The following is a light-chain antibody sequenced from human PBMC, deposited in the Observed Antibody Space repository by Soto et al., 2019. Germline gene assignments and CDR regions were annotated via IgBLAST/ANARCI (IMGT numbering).Light chain of an antibody. CDR2: GAS. Sequence: EIVLTQSPGTLSLSPGERSTLSCRAIQSLSSNYLAWYQQKPGQAPRLLIYGASTRATGIPARFSGSGSGTEFTLTISSLQSEDLAVYYCQQYNNWPPITFGQGTRLEI. CDR3: QQYNNWPPIT. J-gene: IGKJ5*01. CDR1: QSLSSN. V-gene: IGKV3-15*01.